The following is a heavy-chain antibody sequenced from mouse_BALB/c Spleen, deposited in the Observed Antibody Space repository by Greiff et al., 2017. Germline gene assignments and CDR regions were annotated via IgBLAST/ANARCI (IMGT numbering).Heavy chain of an antibody. J-gene: IGHJ4*01. Sequence: QVQLQQPGAELVRPGASVKLSCKASGYTFTSYWLNWVKQRPGQGLEWIGNIYPSDSYTNYNQKFKDMATLTVDKSSSTAYMQRSSPTSEDSAVYYCTRGGYGYDRGYAMDNWGEGTSVTVSS. CDR2: IYPSDSYT. D-gene: IGHD2-2*01. CDR3: TRGGYGYDRGYAMDN. CDR1: GYTFTSYW. V-gene: IGHV1-69*02.